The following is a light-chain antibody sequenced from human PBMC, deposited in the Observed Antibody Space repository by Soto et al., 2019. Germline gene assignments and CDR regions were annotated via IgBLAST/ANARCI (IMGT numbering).Light chain of an antibody. J-gene: IGLJ2*01. CDR2: EVT. CDR3: SSYTSSSIVI. Sequence: QSALTQPASVSGSPGQSITISCTGTSSDVGGYNYVSWYQQHPGKAPKLTIYEVTNRPSGVSNHFSGSKSGNTASLTISGLQAEDEADYYCSSYTSSSIVIFGGGTKLTVL. CDR1: SSDVGGYNY. V-gene: IGLV2-14*01.